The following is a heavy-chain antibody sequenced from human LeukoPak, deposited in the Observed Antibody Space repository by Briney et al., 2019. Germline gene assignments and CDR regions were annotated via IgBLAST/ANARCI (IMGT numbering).Heavy chain of an antibody. CDR2: IYYSGHN. CDR3: TRVTIISGYWMDFDT. Sequence: SSETLSLTCSVSNSSFTTYYWSWFRQPPGKGLEWIGSIYYSGHNNYNPSLKSRVALSIDTSKNQFTLNLRSVTAADTAMYYCTRVTIISGYWMDFDTWGQGTPVTVSS. J-gene: IGHJ4*02. V-gene: IGHV4-59*01. CDR1: NSSFTTYY. D-gene: IGHD3-22*01.